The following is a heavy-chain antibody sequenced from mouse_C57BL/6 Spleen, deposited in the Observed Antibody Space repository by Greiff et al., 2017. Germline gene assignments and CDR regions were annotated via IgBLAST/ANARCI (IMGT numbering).Heavy chain of an antibody. Sequence: QVQLQQPGAELERPGSSVKLSCTASGYTFTSYWMHWVKQRPIQGLEWIGNIDPSDSDTHYNQKFKDKATLTVDKSSSTAYMQLSSLTSEDSAVYYCARPRYGSSYPWYFDVWGTGTTVTVSS. V-gene: IGHV1-52*01. CDR1: GYTFTSYW. CDR3: ARPRYGSSYPWYFDV. J-gene: IGHJ1*03. CDR2: IDPSDSDT. D-gene: IGHD1-1*01.